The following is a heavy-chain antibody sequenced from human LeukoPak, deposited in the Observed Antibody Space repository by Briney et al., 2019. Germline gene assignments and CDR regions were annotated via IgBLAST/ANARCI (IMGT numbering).Heavy chain of an antibody. D-gene: IGHD4-17*01. CDR1: GFTVSSNY. CDR3: ARWGGGFDYGDKGHFDY. V-gene: IGHV3-53*01. Sequence: GGSLRLSCAASGFTVSSNYMSWVRQAPGKGLEWVSVIYSGGSTYYADSVKGRFTISRDNSKNTLYLQMNSLRAEDTAVYYCARWGGGFDYGDKGHFDYWGQGTLVTVSS. CDR2: IYSGGST. J-gene: IGHJ4*02.